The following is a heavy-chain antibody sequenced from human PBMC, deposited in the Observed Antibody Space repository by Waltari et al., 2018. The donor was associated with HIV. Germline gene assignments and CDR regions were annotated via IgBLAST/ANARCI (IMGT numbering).Heavy chain of an antibody. V-gene: IGHV4-59*01. Sequence: QVQLQESGPGQMKPSETLSLTCTVSGGSISNYFWSWIRQPPGKGLEWLGYIYYSGSNKHHPPPQVRVPISVGTSKGPFPLELGSLDGGGHAVFLCGGGRGGCGDPRNRFRPRGQGNLVNVLS. CDR3: GGGRGGCGDPRNRFRP. J-gene: IGHJ4*01. CDR1: GGSISNYF. D-gene: IGHD7-27*01. CDR2: IYYSGSN.